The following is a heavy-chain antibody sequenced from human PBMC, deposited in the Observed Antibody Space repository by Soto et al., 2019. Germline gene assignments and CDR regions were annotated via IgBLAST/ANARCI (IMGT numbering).Heavy chain of an antibody. J-gene: IGHJ4*02. CDR2: ISGSTERT. CDR1: GPPLSSYA. V-gene: IGHV3-23*01. Sequence: PGGSLRLSCAASGPPLSSYAMSWVRQAPGKGLEWVSSISGSTERTYYADSVKGRFTISRDNSKNTLYLEMNSLRAEDAAIYYCARSIGPDFWSGQCSFDYWGQGTLVTVSS. CDR3: ARSIGPDFWSGQCSFDY. D-gene: IGHD3-3*01.